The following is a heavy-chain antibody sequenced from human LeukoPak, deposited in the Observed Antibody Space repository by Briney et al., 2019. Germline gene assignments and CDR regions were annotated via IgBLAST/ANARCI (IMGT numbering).Heavy chain of an antibody. V-gene: IGHV3-74*01. CDR1: GFTFNSYW. CDR2: INSDGSRT. CDR3: VRAYHPGGWFDP. Sequence: GGSLRLSCAASGFTFNSYWMHWVRQAPGKGLVRVSRINSDGSRTSYADSVKGRFTISRDNAKNTLYLQMNSLRAEDTAVYYCVRAYHPGGWFDPWGQGTLVTVSS. D-gene: IGHD2-21*01. J-gene: IGHJ5*02.